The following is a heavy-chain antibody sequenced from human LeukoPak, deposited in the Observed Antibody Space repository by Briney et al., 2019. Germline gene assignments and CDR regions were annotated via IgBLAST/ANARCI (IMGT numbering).Heavy chain of an antibody. V-gene: IGHV4-38-2*01. J-gene: IGHJ4*02. CDR2: IYHSGST. CDR1: GYSISSGYY. D-gene: IGHD3-10*01. Sequence: SETLSLTCAVSGYSISSGYYWGWIRQPPGKGLEWIGSIYHSGSTYYNPSLKSRVTISVDTSKNQFSLKLSSVTAADTAVYYCARGRGFYYGSGSYVYYFDYWGQGTLVTVSS. CDR3: ARGRGFYYGSGSYVYYFDY.